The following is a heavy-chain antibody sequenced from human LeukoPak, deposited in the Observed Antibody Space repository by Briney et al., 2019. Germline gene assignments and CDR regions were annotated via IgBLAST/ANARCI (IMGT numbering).Heavy chain of an antibody. CDR1: GFTFSTYS. Sequence: GGSLRLSCAASGFTFSTYSMNWVRQAPGKGLEWVSSISSSSSYIYYADSVKGRFTISRDNAKNSLYLQMNSLRAEDTAVYYCARASPYSSTSHPFDYWGQGTLVTVSS. J-gene: IGHJ4*02. CDR3: ARASPYSSTSHPFDY. D-gene: IGHD6-13*01. CDR2: ISSSSSYI. V-gene: IGHV3-21*01.